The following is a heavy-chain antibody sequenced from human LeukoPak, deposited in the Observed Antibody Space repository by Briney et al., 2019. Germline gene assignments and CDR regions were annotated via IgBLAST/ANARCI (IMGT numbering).Heavy chain of an antibody. Sequence: GGSLRLSCAASGLDFSGYALHWVRQAPGQGLEWAAVISNDGINKYYADSVKGRFTISRDNSKNTLYLQMNSLRLEDTAIYYCTRVGTGTPHFDYWGQGTLVTVSS. D-gene: IGHD1-1*01. J-gene: IGHJ4*02. CDR3: TRVGTGTPHFDY. CDR2: ISNDGINK. CDR1: GLDFSGYA. V-gene: IGHV3-30*04.